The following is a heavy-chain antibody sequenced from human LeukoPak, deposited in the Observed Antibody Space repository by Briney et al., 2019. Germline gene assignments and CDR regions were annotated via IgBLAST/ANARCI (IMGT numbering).Heavy chain of an antibody. CDR2: ISYDGSNK. D-gene: IGHD3-10*01. CDR3: ARRSFDY. CDR1: GFTFSSYA. J-gene: IGHJ4*02. V-gene: IGHV3-30*04. Sequence: GRSLRLSCAASGFTFSSYAMHWVRQAPGKGLEWVAVISYDGSNKYYADSVKGRFTISRDNSKNTLYLQMNSLRAEDTDVYYCARRSFDYWGQGTLVTVSS.